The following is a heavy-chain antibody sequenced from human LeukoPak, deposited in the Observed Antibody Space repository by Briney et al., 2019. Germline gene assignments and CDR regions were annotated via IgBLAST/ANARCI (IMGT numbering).Heavy chain of an antibody. V-gene: IGHV4-61*02. J-gene: IGHJ4*02. CDR1: GGSISSGDYY. CDR2: INTSGST. CDR3: AGTTVTTYDY. Sequence: SQTLSLTCTVSGGSISSGDYYWSWIRQPAGKGLEWIGRINTSGSTNYNPSLKSRVTMSVDTSKNQFSLKLSSVTAADTAMYYCAGTTVTTYDYWGQGTLVTVSS. D-gene: IGHD4-17*01.